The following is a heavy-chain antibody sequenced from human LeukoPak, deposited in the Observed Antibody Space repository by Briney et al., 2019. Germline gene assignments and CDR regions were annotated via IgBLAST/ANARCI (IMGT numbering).Heavy chain of an antibody. CDR3: ARERRGEYYFDY. Sequence: PGGSLRLSCAASGFTFSSYSMNWVRQAPGKGLEWVSSISSSSSYIYYADSVKGRFTIPRDNAKNSLYLQMNSLRAEDTAVYYCARERRGEYYFDYWGQGTLVTVSS. D-gene: IGHD3-10*01. J-gene: IGHJ4*02. CDR2: ISSSSSYI. CDR1: GFTFSSYS. V-gene: IGHV3-21*01.